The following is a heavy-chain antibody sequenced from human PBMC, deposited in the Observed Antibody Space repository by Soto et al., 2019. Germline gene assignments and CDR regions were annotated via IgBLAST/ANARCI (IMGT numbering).Heavy chain of an antibody. J-gene: IGHJ5*02. CDR1: GGSFSGYY. CDR2: INHSGST. Sequence: SETLSLTCAVYGGSFSGYYWSWIRQPPGKGLEWIGEINHSGSTNYNPSLKSRVTISVDTSKNQFSLKLSSVTAAVTAVYYCARATTRGWFDPWGQGTLVTVSS. V-gene: IGHV4-34*01. CDR3: ARATTRGWFDP. D-gene: IGHD4-17*01.